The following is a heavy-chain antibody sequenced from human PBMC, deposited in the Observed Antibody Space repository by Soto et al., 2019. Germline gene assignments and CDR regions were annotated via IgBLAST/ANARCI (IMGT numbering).Heavy chain of an antibody. J-gene: IGHJ4*02. V-gene: IGHV4-30-2*01. D-gene: IGHD3-22*01. CDR1: GGSIISGGYS. CDR2: IYQSGST. CDR3: ARQGGAEYYDTSGYFDS. Sequence: SETLSLTWAVSGGSIISGGYSWSWIRQPPGKGLEWIGYIYQSGSTYYSPSLRSRVTMSVDRSKNQFSLKLSSVTAADTAVYYCARQGGAEYYDTSGYFDSWGQGTLVTVSS.